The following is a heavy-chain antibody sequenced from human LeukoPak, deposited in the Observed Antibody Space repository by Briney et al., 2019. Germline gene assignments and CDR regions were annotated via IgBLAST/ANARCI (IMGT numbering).Heavy chain of an antibody. CDR2: INPNSGNP. CDR1: GYTFTGYY. D-gene: IGHD1-14*01. J-gene: IGHJ1*01. V-gene: IGHV7-4-1*02. Sequence: ASVKVSCKASGYTFTGYYMHWVRQAPGQGLEWMGWINPNSGNPTCAQGFTGRFVFSLDTSVSTAYLQISSLKAEDTAVYYCARDYTIAVGTTSCLQHWGQGTLVTVSS. CDR3: ARDYTIAVGTTSCLQH.